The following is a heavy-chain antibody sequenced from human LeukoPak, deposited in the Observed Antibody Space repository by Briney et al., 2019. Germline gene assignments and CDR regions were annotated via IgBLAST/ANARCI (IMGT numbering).Heavy chain of an antibody. J-gene: IGHJ4*02. CDR3: AKDANYLRSSGYLIPIDF. V-gene: IGHV3-23*01. Sequence: GGSLRLSCAASGFTFSRNAMNGVRQSPGKGRECVAAVSGNGLGTYYADSVKGRFNISRENSRNTLYLQMNSLRIEDTAFYYCAKDANYLRSSGYLIPIDFWGQGTLVTVSS. CDR2: VSGNGLGT. D-gene: IGHD3-22*01. CDR1: GFTFSRNA.